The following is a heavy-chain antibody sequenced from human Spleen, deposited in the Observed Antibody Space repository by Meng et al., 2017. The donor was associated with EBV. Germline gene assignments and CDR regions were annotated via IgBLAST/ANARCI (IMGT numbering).Heavy chain of an antibody. V-gene: IGHV1-69*01. CDR2: IIPITGTV. D-gene: IGHD6-19*01. CDR3: ARDYSSGWYFDL. J-gene: IGHJ2*01. CDR1: GGTFSSYA. Sequence: QVQLVQSGAEVKKPWSSVKVSCKASGGTFSSYAISWVRQAPGQGLEWMGGIIPITGTVNYAQKFQGRVTITADESTGTAHMELSSLRSEGTAVYYCARDYSSGWYFDLWGRGTLVTVSS.